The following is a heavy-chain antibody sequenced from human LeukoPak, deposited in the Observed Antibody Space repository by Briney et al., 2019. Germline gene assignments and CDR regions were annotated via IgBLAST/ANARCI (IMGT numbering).Heavy chain of an antibody. CDR3: ARHPGYCSGGSCYRGEGDY. Sequence: SETLSLTCTVSGGSISSYYWSWIRQPPGKGLEWIGYIYYSGSTNYNPSLKSRVTISVDTSKNQFSLKLSSVTAADTAVYYCARHPGYCSGGSCYRGEGDYWGQGTLVTVSS. J-gene: IGHJ4*02. V-gene: IGHV4-59*08. CDR1: GGSISSYY. D-gene: IGHD2-15*01. CDR2: IYYSGST.